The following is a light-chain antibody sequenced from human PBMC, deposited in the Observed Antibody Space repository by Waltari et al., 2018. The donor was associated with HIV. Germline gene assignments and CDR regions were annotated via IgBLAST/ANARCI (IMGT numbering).Light chain of an antibody. CDR1: STNIGAGYK. Sequence: QSVLPPPPSASGAPGQRGTISCTGSSTNIGAGYKVQCYQQLPGTAHHLRFYSNINRPSEVPDRCSVSKSGSSSSLASTLLQAEDEAHYYCQSFDSSLTTSAVIFGGGTKLTVL. V-gene: IGLV1-40*01. CDR3: QSFDSSLTTSAVI. J-gene: IGLJ2*01. CDR2: SNI.